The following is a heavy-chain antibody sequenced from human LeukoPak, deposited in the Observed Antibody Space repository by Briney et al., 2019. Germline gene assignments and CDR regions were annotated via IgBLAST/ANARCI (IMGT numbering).Heavy chain of an antibody. Sequence: EASVKVSCKASGYTFPSYYMHWVRQAPGQGLEWMGIINPSGGSTSYAQKFQGRVTMTRDTSTSTVYMELSSLRSEDTAVFYCARVGNRTPYYFDYWGQGTLVTVSS. CDR1: GYTFPSYY. V-gene: IGHV1-46*01. D-gene: IGHD1-14*01. J-gene: IGHJ4*02. CDR3: ARVGNRTPYYFDY. CDR2: INPSGGST.